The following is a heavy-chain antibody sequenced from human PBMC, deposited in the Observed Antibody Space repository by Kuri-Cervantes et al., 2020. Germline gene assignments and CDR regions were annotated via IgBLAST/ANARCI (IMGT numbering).Heavy chain of an antibody. CDR1: GGTFSSYA. J-gene: IGHJ5*02. D-gene: IGHD6-6*01. CDR2: IIPIFGTA. Sequence: SVKVSCKASGGTFSSYAISWVRQAPGQGLEWMGGIIPIFGTANYAQKFQGRVTITADESTSTAYMELSSLRSEGTAVYYCAREAAFGSSSWFDPWGQGTLVTVSS. V-gene: IGHV1-69*13. CDR3: AREAAFGSSSWFDP.